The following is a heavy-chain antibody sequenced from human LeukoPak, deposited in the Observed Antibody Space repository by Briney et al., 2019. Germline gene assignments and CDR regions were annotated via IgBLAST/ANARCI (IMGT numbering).Heavy chain of an antibody. D-gene: IGHD6-13*01. CDR1: GFIFSNYA. CDR2: IVGRGSST. V-gene: IGHV3-23*01. J-gene: IGHJ5*02. Sequence: QPGASLRLSCAASGFIFSNYAMSWVRQAPGKGLEWVSAIVGRGSSTYYADSVKGRFTISRDNSKNTLYLQMNSLRAEDTAVYYCARPTKEGSSWYWWFDPWGQGTLVTVSS. CDR3: ARPTKEGSSWYWWFDP.